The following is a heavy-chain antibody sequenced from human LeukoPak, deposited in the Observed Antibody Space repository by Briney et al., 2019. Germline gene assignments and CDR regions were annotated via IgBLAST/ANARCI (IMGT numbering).Heavy chain of an antibody. Sequence: ASVKVSCKASGYIFSSYGISWLRQAPGQGLEWIGWISPDDGNTNYAQTFQARVTMTTDTSTSTAYMELRSLTSDDTAMYYCARVTGYVIEDNFDYWGQGTLVTVSS. J-gene: IGHJ4*02. CDR1: GYIFSSYG. D-gene: IGHD2-15*01. CDR3: ARVTGYVIEDNFDY. V-gene: IGHV1-18*01. CDR2: ISPDDGNT.